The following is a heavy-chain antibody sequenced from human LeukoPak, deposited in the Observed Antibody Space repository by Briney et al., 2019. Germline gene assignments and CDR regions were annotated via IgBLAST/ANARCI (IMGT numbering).Heavy chain of an antibody. CDR3: ARDLVTAPGGD. V-gene: IGHV4-34*11. CDR1: GGSFSGYY. D-gene: IGHD2-21*02. Sequence: PSETLSLTCAVYGGSFSGYYWSWIRQPPGKGLEWIGYISYSEKTYYNPSLKSRLTISVDMSKNQFFLNLYSVTAADTAVYFCARDLVTAPGGDWGLGTLVTVSS. J-gene: IGHJ4*02. CDR2: ISYSEKT.